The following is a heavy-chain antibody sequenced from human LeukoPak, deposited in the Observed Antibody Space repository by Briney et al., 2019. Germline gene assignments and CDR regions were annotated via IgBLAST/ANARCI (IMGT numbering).Heavy chain of an antibody. CDR2: INHSGST. CDR1: GGSFSGYY. CDR3: ARGYHFDY. V-gene: IGHV4-34*01. J-gene: IGHJ4*02. Sequence: PSETLSLTCAVYGGSFSGYYWSWIRQPPGKGLEWIGEINHSGSTNYNPSLKSRVTISVDTSKNQSSLKLSSVTAADTAVYYCARGYHFDYWGQGTLVTVSS.